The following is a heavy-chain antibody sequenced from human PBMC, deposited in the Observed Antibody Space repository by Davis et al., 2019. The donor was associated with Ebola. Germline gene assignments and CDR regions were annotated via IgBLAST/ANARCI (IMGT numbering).Heavy chain of an antibody. CDR1: GFTFSSYW. D-gene: IGHD2-2*01. CDR2: IWYDGSNK. Sequence: GGSLRLSCAASGFTFSSYWMSWVRQAPGKGLEWVAVIWYDGSNKYYADSVKGRFTISRDNSKNTLYLQMNSLRAEDTAVYYCARAETYCSSTSCPNYGMDVWGQGTTVTVSS. CDR3: ARAETYCSSTSCPNYGMDV. V-gene: IGHV3-33*08. J-gene: IGHJ6*02.